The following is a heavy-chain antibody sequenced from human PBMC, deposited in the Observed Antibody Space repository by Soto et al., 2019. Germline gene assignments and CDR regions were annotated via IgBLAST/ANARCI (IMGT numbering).Heavy chain of an antibody. CDR1: GDSVSSATAT. CDR3: ARDSSGFHWYFDL. D-gene: IGHD6-19*01. J-gene: IGHJ2*01. CDR2: TYYRSKWYN. Sequence: SQTLSLTCAISGDSVSSATATWSWIRQSPSRGLVWLVRTYYRSKWYNDYAVSVKSRIAITPDISKNQLSLQLSSVTPEDTAVYFCARDSSGFHWYFDLWGRGTLVTVSS. V-gene: IGHV6-1*01.